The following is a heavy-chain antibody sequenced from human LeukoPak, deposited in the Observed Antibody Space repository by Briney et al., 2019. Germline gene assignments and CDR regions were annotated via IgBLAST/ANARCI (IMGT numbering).Heavy chain of an antibody. CDR2: INAGNGKT. V-gene: IGHV1-3*01. Sequence: GVSVKASCKASGYIFTDYAIQWVRQAPGQGLEWMGWINAGNGKTKYSQKFQGRVTITRDTSASTAYMELSGLRSDDTAVYYCARARWTSTVTTYYLDFWGQGTLVTVSS. D-gene: IGHD4-17*01. CDR1: GYIFTDYA. J-gene: IGHJ4*02. CDR3: ARARWTSTVTTYYLDF.